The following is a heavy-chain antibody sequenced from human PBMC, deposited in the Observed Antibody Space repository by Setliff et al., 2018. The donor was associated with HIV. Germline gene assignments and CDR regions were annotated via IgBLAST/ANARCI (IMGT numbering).Heavy chain of an antibody. V-gene: IGHV4-38-2*01. D-gene: IGHD3-3*01. J-gene: IGHJ4*02. Sequence: SETLSLTCAVSGYSISSGYYWGWIRQPPGKGPEWVGSVYYSGSTYYNPSLKSRVTISVDTSKNQFSLKLSSVTAADTAVYYCARASYYNFWSGYSFLDYWGQGTLVTVSS. CDR1: GYSISSGYY. CDR2: VYYSGST. CDR3: ARASYYNFWSGYSFLDY.